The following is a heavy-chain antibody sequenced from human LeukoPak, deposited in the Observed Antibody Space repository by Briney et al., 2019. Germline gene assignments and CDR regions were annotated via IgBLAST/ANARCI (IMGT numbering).Heavy chain of an antibody. CDR1: GFTFSSYA. D-gene: IGHD3-16*02. V-gene: IGHV3-64*01. J-gene: IGHJ4*02. CDR3: ARVSMSGPFDY. Sequence: GRTLRLSCAASGFTFSSYAMHWVRQAPGKGPEYVSAIGRSGGDTYYANSVKGRFTISRDNSRNTLYLQMGSLRPDDMAVYYCARVSMSGPFDYWGQGTLVAVSS. CDR2: IGRSGGDT.